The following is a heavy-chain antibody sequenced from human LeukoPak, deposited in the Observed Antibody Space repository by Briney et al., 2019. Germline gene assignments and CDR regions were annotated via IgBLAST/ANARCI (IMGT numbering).Heavy chain of an antibody. CDR1: GGSISSYY. D-gene: IGHD3-10*01. V-gene: IGHV4-59*08. CDR2: IYYSGST. Sequence: SETLSLTCTVSGGSISSYYWSWIRQPPGKGLEWIGYIYYSGSTNYNPSLKSRVTISVDTSKNQFSLKLSSVTAADTAVYYCARYYYGSGSYYGDFYYFDYWGQGTLVTVSS. J-gene: IGHJ4*02. CDR3: ARYYYGSGSYYGDFYYFDY.